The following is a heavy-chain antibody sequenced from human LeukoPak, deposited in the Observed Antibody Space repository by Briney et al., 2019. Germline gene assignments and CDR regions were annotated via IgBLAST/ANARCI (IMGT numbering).Heavy chain of an antibody. J-gene: IGHJ4*02. D-gene: IGHD4-23*01. CDR3: ARGYGSNSHPGY. V-gene: IGHV3-23*05. CDR1: GFTFSSYA. Sequence: GGSLRLSCTVSGFTFSSYAMSWVRQAPGKGLEWVSLIYSNGGTHYVDSVKGRFTISRDNSKNTLYLQMDSLRAEDTAVYYCARGYGSNSHPGYWGQGTLVTVSS. CDR2: IYSNGGT.